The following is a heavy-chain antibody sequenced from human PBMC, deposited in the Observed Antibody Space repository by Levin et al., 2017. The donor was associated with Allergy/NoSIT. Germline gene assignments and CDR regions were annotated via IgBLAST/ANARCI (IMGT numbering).Heavy chain of an antibody. J-gene: IGHJ4*02. Sequence: SCTVSGGSITTSPYYWGWIRQAPGKGLEWIASISYYGSTHYNSSLQSRVTISRDTSKNQFSLTLSSVTAADTAVYYGTRVYTGSAFEHWGQGTLVTVSS. D-gene: IGHD1-26*01. V-gene: IGHV4-39*07. CDR1: GGSITTSPYY. CDR2: ISYYGST. CDR3: TRVYTGSAFEH.